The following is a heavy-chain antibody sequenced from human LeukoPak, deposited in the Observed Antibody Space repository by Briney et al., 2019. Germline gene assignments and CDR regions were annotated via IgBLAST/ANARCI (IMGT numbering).Heavy chain of an antibody. V-gene: IGHV3-53*01. J-gene: IGHJ3*02. Sequence: GGSLRLSCAASGFTVSSNYMSWVRQAPGKGLEWVSVIYSGGTTYYADSVKGRFTISRDNSKNTLYLQMNSLRAEDTAVYYCARAPGPGVYFAFAIWGQGTMVTVSS. CDR3: ARAPGPGVYFAFAI. D-gene: IGHD2/OR15-2a*01. CDR2: IYSGGTT. CDR1: GFTVSSNY.